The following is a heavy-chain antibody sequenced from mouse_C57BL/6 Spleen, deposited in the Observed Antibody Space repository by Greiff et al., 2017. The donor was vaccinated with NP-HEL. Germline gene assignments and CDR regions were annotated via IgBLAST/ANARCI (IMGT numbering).Heavy chain of an antibody. CDR2: IRNKANGYTT. D-gene: IGHD4-1*01. Sequence: DVMLVESGGGLVQPGGSLSLSCAASGFTFTDYYMSWVRQPPGKALEWLGFIRNKANGYTTEYSASVKGRFTISRDNSQSILYLQMNALRAEDSATYYCARPLTGFYAMDYWGQGTSVTVSS. J-gene: IGHJ4*01. CDR3: ARPLTGFYAMDY. CDR1: GFTFTDYY. V-gene: IGHV7-3*01.